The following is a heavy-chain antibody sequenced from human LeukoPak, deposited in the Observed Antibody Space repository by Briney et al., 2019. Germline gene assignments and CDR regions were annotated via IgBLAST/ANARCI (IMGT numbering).Heavy chain of an antibody. CDR2: IRYDGSNK. J-gene: IGHJ4*02. Sequence: GGSLRLSCAASGFTFSSYGMHWVRQAPGKGLEWVAFIRYDGSNKYYADSVKGRFTISRDNSKNTLYLQVNSLRAEDTAVYYCANERYGSGSYYSDYWGQGTLVTVSS. V-gene: IGHV3-30*02. D-gene: IGHD3-10*01. CDR3: ANERYGSGSYYSDY. CDR1: GFTFSSYG.